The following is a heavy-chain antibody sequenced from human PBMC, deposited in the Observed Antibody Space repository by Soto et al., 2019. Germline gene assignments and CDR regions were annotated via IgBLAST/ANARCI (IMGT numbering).Heavy chain of an antibody. D-gene: IGHD4-17*01. CDR2: IYYSGST. J-gene: IGHJ5*02. Sequence: PSETLSLTCTVSGGSISSSSYYWGWIRQPPGKGLEWIGSIYYSGSTYYNPSLKSRVTISVDTSKNQFSLKLSSVTAADTAVYYCARHAHYSDSPNSSDPWGQGPLVTVSS. CDR3: ARHAHYSDSPNSSDP. V-gene: IGHV4-39*01. CDR1: GGSISSSSYY.